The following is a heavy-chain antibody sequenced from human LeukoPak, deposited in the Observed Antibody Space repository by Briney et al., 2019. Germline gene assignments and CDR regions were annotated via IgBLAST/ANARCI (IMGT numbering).Heavy chain of an antibody. CDR1: GFTFSSYA. J-gene: IGHJ5*02. Sequence: GGSLRLSCAASGFTFSSYAMSWVRQAPGKGLEWVSVISGNGGRTYYADSVKGRFTISRDNSKNTLYLQMNSLRAEDTAVYYCTKVRDLDTVLGRFDNWGQGTLVTVSS. D-gene: IGHD3-16*01. V-gene: IGHV3-23*01. CDR3: TKVRDLDTVLGRFDN. CDR2: ISGNGGRT.